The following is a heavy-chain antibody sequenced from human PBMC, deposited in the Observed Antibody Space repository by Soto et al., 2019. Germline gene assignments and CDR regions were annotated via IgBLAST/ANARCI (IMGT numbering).Heavy chain of an antibody. Sequence: QVQLVQSGAEVRKPGASVRLSCETSGYNFNQYYIHWVRQAPGQGLEWMGIINLRGGTTEYAHKFRARVTVTGDTSTSTAYMQLSSLRSEDTAVYFCARGPDDSDVPRWDYWGQGTLVTVSS. CDR2: INLRGGTT. CDR3: ARGPDDSDVPRWDY. V-gene: IGHV1-46*02. CDR1: GYNFNQYY. D-gene: IGHD4-17*01. J-gene: IGHJ4*02.